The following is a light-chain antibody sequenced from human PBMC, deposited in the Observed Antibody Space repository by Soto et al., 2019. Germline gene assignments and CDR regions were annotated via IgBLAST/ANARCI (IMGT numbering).Light chain of an antibody. CDR1: SSDVGGYNY. V-gene: IGLV2-14*01. J-gene: IGLJ2*01. CDR3: SSYTSSSTLVV. Sequence: QSALTQPASVSGSPGQSITISCTGTSSDVGGYNYVSWYQQHPGKAPKLMIYDVSNRPSGVSNRFPGSKSGNTGSLTISGLQAEDAADYYCSSYTSSSTLVVFGGGTKHTVL. CDR2: DVS.